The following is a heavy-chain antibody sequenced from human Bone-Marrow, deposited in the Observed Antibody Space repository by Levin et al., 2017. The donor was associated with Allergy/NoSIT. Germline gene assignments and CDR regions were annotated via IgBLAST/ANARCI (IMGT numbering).Heavy chain of an antibody. CDR1: GFTFSSYA. Sequence: GGSLRLSCAASGFTFSSYAMHWVRQAPGKGLEWVAVISYDGSNKYYADSVKGRFTISRDNSKNTLYLQMNSLRAEDTAVYYCARDLVGAVARRAYNWFDTWGQGTLVTVSS. CDR2: ISYDGSNK. D-gene: IGHD3-10*01. CDR3: ARDLVGAVARRAYNWFDT. V-gene: IGHV3-30-3*01. J-gene: IGHJ5*02.